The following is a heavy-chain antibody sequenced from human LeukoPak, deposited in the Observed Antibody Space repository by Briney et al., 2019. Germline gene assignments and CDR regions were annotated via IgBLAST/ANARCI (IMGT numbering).Heavy chain of an antibody. V-gene: IGHV4-59*01. CDR1: GGSISSYY. CDR3: ARERQQLALWD. Sequence: ASETLSLTCTVSGGSISSYYWSWIRQPPGKGLEWIGYIYYSGSTNYNPSLKSRVTISVDTSKNQFSLKLSSVTAADTAVYYCARERQQLALWDWGQGTLVTVSS. CDR2: IYYSGST. D-gene: IGHD6-13*01. J-gene: IGHJ4*02.